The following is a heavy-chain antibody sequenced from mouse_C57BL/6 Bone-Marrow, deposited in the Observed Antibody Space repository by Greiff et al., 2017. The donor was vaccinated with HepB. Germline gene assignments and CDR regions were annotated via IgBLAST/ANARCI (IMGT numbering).Heavy chain of an antibody. V-gene: IGHV5-6*01. Sequence: EVKLMESGGDLVKPGGSLKLSCAASGFTFSSYGMSWVRQTPDKRLEWVATISSGGSYTYYPDSVKGRFTISRDNAKNTLYLQMSSLKSEDTAMYYCARWYYGFDYWGQGTTLTVSS. CDR3: ARWYYGFDY. CDR2: ISSGGSYT. CDR1: GFTFSSYG. J-gene: IGHJ2*01. D-gene: IGHD1-1*01.